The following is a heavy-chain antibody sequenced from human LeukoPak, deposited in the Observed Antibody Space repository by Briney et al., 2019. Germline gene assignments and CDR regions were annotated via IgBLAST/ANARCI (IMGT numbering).Heavy chain of an antibody. V-gene: IGHV1-46*01. CDR3: ARQYSSSSPSDY. Sequence: ASVKVSCKASGYTFTSYYMHWVRQAPGQGLEWMGIINPSGGSTSYAQKFQGRVTMTRNTSISTAYMELSSLRSEDTAVYYCARQYSSSSPSDYWGQGTLVTVSS. CDR2: INPSGGST. J-gene: IGHJ4*02. CDR1: GYTFTSYY. D-gene: IGHD6-6*01.